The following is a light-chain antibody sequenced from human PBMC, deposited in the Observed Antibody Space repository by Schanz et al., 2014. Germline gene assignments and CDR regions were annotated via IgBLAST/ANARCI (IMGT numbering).Light chain of an antibody. CDR2: GAS. CDR3: QQYVGSPG. V-gene: IGKV3-20*01. CDR1: QSFSSY. J-gene: IGKJ4*02. Sequence: EIVLTQSPATLSLSPGERATLSCRASQSFSSYLAWYQQKPGQAPRLLIYGASTRATGIPARFSGSGSGTEFTLTISGLEPEDFAVYYCQQYVGSPGFGGGTKVET.